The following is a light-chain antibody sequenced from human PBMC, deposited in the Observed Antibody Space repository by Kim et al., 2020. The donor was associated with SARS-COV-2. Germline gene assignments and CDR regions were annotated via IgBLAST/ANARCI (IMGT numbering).Light chain of an antibody. Sequence: EIVLTQSPGTLSLSPGERATLSCRASQSVSRSYLAWYQQKPGQAPRLLIYGASSRATGIPDRFSGSGSGTDFILTISRLEPEDFAVYYCQQYVSSPRTFGQGTRLEIK. V-gene: IGKV3-20*01. CDR2: GAS. CDR3: QQYVSSPRT. J-gene: IGKJ5*01. CDR1: QSVSRSY.